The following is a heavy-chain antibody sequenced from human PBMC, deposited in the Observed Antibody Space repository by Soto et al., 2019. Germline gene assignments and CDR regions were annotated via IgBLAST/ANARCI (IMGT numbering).Heavy chain of an antibody. CDR3: ARVSGNYWRVGMDV. CDR1: GFTFSSYG. CDR2: IWYDGSNK. D-gene: IGHD3-10*01. J-gene: IGHJ6*02. V-gene: IGHV3-33*01. Sequence: QVQLVESGGGVVQPGRSLRLSCAASGFTFSSYGMHWVRQAPGKGLEWVAVIWYDGSNKYYADSVKGRFTISRDNSKNTLYLQMNSLRAEDTAVYYCARVSGNYWRVGMDVWGQGTTVTVSS.